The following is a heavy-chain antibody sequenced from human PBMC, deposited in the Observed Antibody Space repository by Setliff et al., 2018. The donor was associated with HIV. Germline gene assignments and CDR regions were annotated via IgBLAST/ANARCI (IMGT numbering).Heavy chain of an antibody. V-gene: IGHV3-23*03. CDR1: GFSFSAYA. CDR3: AKYTRGGSILYYMDV. CDR2: VLLGGSPT. Sequence: GGSLRLSCTASGFSFSAYAMSWVRRAPGNGLEWLSVVLLGGSPTYYADSVKVRFTISRDDSKNTVYLEMRGLRAEDTDVYFCAKYTRGGSILYYMDVWGKGTTVTVSS. J-gene: IGHJ6*03. D-gene: IGHD1-1*01.